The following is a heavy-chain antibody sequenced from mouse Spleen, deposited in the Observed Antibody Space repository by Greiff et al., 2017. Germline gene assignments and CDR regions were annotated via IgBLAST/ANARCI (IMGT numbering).Heavy chain of an antibody. CDR1: GFTFSDYY. V-gene: IGHV5-12*02. CDR2: ISNGGGST. CDR3: ARQSPSITTVGPLDY. Sequence: EVQVVESGGGLVQPGGSLKLSCATSGFTFSDYYMYWVRQTPEKRLEWVAYISNGGGSTYYPDTVKGRFTISRDNAKNTLYLQMSRLKSEDTAMYYCARQSPSITTVGPLDYWGQGTTLTVSS. J-gene: IGHJ2*01. D-gene: IGHD1-1*01.